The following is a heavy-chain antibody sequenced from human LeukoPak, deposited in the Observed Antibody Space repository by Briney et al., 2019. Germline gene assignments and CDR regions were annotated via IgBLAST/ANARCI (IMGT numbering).Heavy chain of an antibody. CDR2: ISAYNGNT. V-gene: IGHV1-18*01. CDR3: ARHRTSAKWELYDY. D-gene: IGHD1-26*01. Sequence: ASVKVSCKASGYTFTSYGISWVRQAPGQGLEWMGWISAYNGNTNYAQKIQGRVTMTTDTSTSTAYMELRSLRSDDTAVYYCARHRTSAKWELYDYWGQGTLVTVSS. J-gene: IGHJ4*02. CDR1: GYTFTSYG.